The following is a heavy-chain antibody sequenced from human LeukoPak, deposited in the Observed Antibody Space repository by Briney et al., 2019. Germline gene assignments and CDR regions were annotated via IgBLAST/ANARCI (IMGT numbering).Heavy chain of an antibody. J-gene: IGHJ4*02. V-gene: IGHV4-39*01. Sequence: SETLSLTCTVSGGSISSSSYYWGWIRQPPGKGLEWIGSIYYGGSTYYNPSLKSRVTISVDTSKNQFSLKLSSVTAADTAVYYCARRRYCSSTSCCAVNYYFDYWGQGTLVTVSS. CDR3: ARRRYCSSTSCCAVNYYFDY. D-gene: IGHD2-2*01. CDR2: IYYGGST. CDR1: GGSISSSSYY.